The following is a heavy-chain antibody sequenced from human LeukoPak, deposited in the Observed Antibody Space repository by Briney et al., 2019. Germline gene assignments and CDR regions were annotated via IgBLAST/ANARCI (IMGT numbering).Heavy chain of an antibody. CDR1: GFTVSSNY. V-gene: IGHV3-53*01. J-gene: IGHJ4*02. Sequence: GGSLRLSCAASGFTVSSNYMSWVRQAPGKGLEWVSVIYSGGSPYYADSVKGRFTISRDNSKNTLYLQMNSLRAEDTAVYYCAREGNSGYYPMRGYYFDYWGQGTLVTVSS. D-gene: IGHD3-22*01. CDR2: IYSGGSP. CDR3: AREGNSGYYPMRGYYFDY.